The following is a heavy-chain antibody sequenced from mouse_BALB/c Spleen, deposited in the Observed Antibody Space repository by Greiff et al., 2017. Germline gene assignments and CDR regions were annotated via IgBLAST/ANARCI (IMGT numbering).Heavy chain of an antibody. Sequence: EVMLVESGGGLVQPGGSRKLSCAASGFTFSSFGMHWVRQAPEKGLEWVAYISSGSSTIYYADTVKGRFTISRDNPKNTLFLQMTSLRSEDTAMYYCAAYGYVWDYYAMDYWGQGTSVTVSS. J-gene: IGHJ4*01. CDR2: ISSGSSTI. V-gene: IGHV5-17*02. CDR3: AAYGYVWDYYAMDY. CDR1: GFTFSSFG. D-gene: IGHD1-2*01.